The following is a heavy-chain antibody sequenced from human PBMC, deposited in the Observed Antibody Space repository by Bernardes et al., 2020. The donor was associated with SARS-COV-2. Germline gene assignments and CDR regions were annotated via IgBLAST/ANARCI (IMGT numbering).Heavy chain of an antibody. J-gene: IGHJ6*02. D-gene: IGHD5-18*01. CDR1: GFTFSSYG. V-gene: IGHV3-33*01. CDR2: IWYDGSNK. CDR3: FGEIQLWSNPSSDHYYYYGMDV. Sequence: GGSLRLSCAASGFTFSSYGMHWVRQAPGKGLEWVAVIWYDGSNKYYADSVKGRFTISRDNSKNTLYLQINSLRAEDTAVYYCFGEIQLWSNPSSDHYYYYGMDVWGQGTTVTVSS.